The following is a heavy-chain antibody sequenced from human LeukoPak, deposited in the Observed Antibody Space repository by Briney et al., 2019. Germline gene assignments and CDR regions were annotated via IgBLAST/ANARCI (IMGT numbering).Heavy chain of an antibody. CDR2: IYYSGST. CDR1: GGSISSYY. CDR3: ARGVDDILTGYYSTFDY. J-gene: IGHJ4*02. D-gene: IGHD3-9*01. V-gene: IGHV4-59*01. Sequence: TSETLSLTCTVSGGSISSYYWSWIRQPPGKGLEWIGYIYYSGSTNYNPSLKSRVTISVDTSKNQFSLKLSSVTAADTAVYYCARGVDDILTGYYSTFDYWGQGTLVTVSS.